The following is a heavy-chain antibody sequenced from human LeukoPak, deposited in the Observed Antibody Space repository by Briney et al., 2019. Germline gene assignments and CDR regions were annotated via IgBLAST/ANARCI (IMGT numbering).Heavy chain of an antibody. Sequence: SQTLSLTCTVSGGSISSGDYYWSWIRQPPGKGLEWIGYIYDSGSTYYNPSLKSRLTISIHTSKNQFSLKLSSVTDADTAVYYCARKIKPCGSDCYSGPFDIWGQGTMVTVSS. V-gene: IGHV4-30-4*08. J-gene: IGHJ3*02. CDR3: ARKIKPCGSDCYSGPFDI. CDR2: IYDSGST. D-gene: IGHD2-21*01. CDR1: GGSISSGDYY.